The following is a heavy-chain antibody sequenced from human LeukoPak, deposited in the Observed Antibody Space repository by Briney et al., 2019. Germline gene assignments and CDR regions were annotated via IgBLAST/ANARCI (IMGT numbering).Heavy chain of an antibody. CDR2: ISGSGHYT. CDR3: ALERTIHLNAGYGY. CDR1: GSGFTFGNFG. J-gene: IGHJ4*02. D-gene: IGHD1-1*01. Sequence: PGGSLRLSCEASGSGFTFGNFGMSWVRQAPGKGLEWLSGISGSGHYTYYADSVKGRFTISRDNSKNTLYLQMNSLRAEDTAVYYCALERTIHLNAGYGYWGQGTLVTVSS. V-gene: IGHV3-23*01.